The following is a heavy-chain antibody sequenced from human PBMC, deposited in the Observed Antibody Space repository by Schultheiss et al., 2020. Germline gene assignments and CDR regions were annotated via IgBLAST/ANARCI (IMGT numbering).Heavy chain of an antibody. D-gene: IGHD3-22*01. Sequence: SETLSLTCTVSGGSISSGGYYWSWIRQHPGKGLEWIGYIYYSGSTYYNPSLKSRVTISVDTSKNHFSLNLSSVTAADTAVYYCARSADYYDSSGYYYWYFDLWGRGTLVTVSS. J-gene: IGHJ2*01. CDR1: GGSISSGGYY. CDR3: ARSADYYDSSGYYYWYFDL. CDR2: IYYSGST. V-gene: IGHV4-31*03.